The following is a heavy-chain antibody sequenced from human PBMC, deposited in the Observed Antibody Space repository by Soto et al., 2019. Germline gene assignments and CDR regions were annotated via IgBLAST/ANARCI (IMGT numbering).Heavy chain of an antibody. Sequence: PGRVSCKPAEYRYTSFTIHWLRQAHGQRLEWMGWINGGNGNTKYSQKFQGRVTITRDTSASTAYMELSSLRSDDTAVYYCARELQGLYYFDYWGQGTLVTVS. CDR1: EYRYTSFT. V-gene: IGHV1-3*01. CDR3: ARELQGLYYFDY. J-gene: IGHJ4*02. CDR2: INGGNGNT. D-gene: IGHD4-4*01.